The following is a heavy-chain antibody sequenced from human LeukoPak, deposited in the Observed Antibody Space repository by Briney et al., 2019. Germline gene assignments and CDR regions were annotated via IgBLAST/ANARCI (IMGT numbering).Heavy chain of an antibody. J-gene: IGHJ2*01. D-gene: IGHD3-3*01. CDR2: IYPYNGDT. V-gene: IGHV1-18*03. CDR3: ARAPEPETIFGVARPYWYFDL. CDR1: GYTFTTYG. Sequence: ASVKVSCKASGYTFTTYGISWVRQAPGQGLEWMGWIYPYNGDTNYAQKLQGRVTMTADTSTRTVYMELRSLRSDDMAVYYCARAPEPETIFGVARPYWYFDLWGRGTLVTVSS.